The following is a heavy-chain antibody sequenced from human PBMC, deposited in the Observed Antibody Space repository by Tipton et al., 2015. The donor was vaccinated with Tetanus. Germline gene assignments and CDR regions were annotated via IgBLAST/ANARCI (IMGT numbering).Heavy chain of an antibody. CDR2: ISGSGGST. Sequence: SLRLSCAASGFTFSGYAMSWVRQAPGKGLEWVSAISGSGGSTYYADSVKGRFTISRDNSKNTLYLQMNSLRAEDTAVYYCAKAPSLGDAFDIWGQGTMVTVSS. D-gene: IGHD3-16*02. J-gene: IGHJ3*02. V-gene: IGHV3-23*01. CDR1: GFTFSGYA. CDR3: AKAPSLGDAFDI.